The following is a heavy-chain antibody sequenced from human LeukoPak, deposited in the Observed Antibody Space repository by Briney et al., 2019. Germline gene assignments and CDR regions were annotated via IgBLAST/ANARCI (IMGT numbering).Heavy chain of an antibody. CDR3: ARVTSVPNSYYYYYGMDV. V-gene: IGHV3-74*01. J-gene: IGHJ6*02. CDR2: INTDGSST. D-gene: IGHD2-2*01. Sequence: GGSLRLSCAASGFTFSNYWMHWVRQAPGKGLVRVSRINTDGSSTRYADSVKGRFTISRDNAKNTLYLQMNSLRADDTAVYYCARVTSVPNSYYYYYGMDVWGQGTTVTVSS. CDR1: GFTFSNYW.